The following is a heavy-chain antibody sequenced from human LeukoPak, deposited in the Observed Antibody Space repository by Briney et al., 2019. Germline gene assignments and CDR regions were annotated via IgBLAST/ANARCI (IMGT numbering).Heavy chain of an antibody. CDR2: IGWNSART. J-gene: IGHJ4*02. D-gene: IGHD2-15*01. V-gene: IGHV3-9*01. CDR3: ARPDCSGGSCYSAY. Sequence: GGSLRLSCTASESTFDHAMHWVRQTPGKGLECVSGIGWNSARTGYADSVRGRFTISRDNAKNSLYLQMNSLRAEDTAVYYCARPDCSGGSCYSAYWGQGTLVTVSS. CDR1: ESTFDHA.